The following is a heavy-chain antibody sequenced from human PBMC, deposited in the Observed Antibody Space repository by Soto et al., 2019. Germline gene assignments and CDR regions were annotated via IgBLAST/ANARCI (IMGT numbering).Heavy chain of an antibody. D-gene: IGHD3-16*02. CDR3: ACLSVTFGGVIVRGYYFDY. CDR2: INHSGST. Sequence: SETLSLTCAVYGGSFSGYYWSWIRQPPGKGLEWIGEINHSGSTNYNPSLKSRVTISVDTSKNQFSLKLSSVTAADTAVYYCACLSVTFGGVIVRGYYFDYWGQGTLVTVSS. V-gene: IGHV4-34*01. CDR1: GGSFSGYY. J-gene: IGHJ4*02.